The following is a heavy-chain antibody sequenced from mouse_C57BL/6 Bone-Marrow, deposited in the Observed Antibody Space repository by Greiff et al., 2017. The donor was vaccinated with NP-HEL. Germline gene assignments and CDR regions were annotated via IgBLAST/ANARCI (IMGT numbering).Heavy chain of an antibody. CDR3: ARSIYYDYGSAMDY. J-gene: IGHJ4*01. CDR2: IWTGGGT. V-gene: IGHV2-9-1*01. CDR1: GFSLTSYA. D-gene: IGHD2-4*01. Sequence: VKLMESGPGLVAPSQSLSITCTVSGFSLTSYAISWVRQPPGKGLEWLGVIWTGGGTNYNSALKSRLSISKDNSKSQVFLKMNSLQTDDTARYYCARSIYYDYGSAMDYWGQGTSVTVSS.